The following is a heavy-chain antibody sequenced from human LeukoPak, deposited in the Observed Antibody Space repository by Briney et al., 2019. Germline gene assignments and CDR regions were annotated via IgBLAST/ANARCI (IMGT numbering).Heavy chain of an antibody. CDR2: ISYDAKSN. Sequence: GGSLRLSCAASGFTFSSYGMHWVRQVPGKGLEWVAVISYDAKSNYHVDSVKGRFTISRDNSKNTLYLQMNSLGVEDTAVYYCAKVLSRQYGSGSYPFDYWGQGTLVTVSS. D-gene: IGHD3-10*01. V-gene: IGHV3-30*18. J-gene: IGHJ4*02. CDR3: AKVLSRQYGSGSYPFDY. CDR1: GFTFSSYG.